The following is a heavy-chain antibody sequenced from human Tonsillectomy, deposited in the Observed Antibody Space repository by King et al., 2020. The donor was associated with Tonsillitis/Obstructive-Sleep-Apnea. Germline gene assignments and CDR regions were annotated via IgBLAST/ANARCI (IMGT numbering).Heavy chain of an antibody. V-gene: IGHV5-51*01. CDR1: GYSFTSYW. J-gene: IGHJ3*01. Sequence: VQLVESGAEVKKPGESLKISCKGSGYSFTSYWIGWVRQMPGKGLELLGIIYPGDSDTRYSPSFQGQVTNPADKSISTAYLQWSSLKASDTAMYYCARREFGDYRSAFDLWGQGTMVTVSS. D-gene: IGHD4-17*01. CDR2: IYPGDSDT. CDR3: ARREFGDYRSAFDL.